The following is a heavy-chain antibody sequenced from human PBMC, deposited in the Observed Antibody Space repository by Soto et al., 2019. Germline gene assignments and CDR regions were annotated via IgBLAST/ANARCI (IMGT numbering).Heavy chain of an antibody. CDR1: GASISSTNW. CDR3: AVPATADFDY. D-gene: IGHD6-13*01. Sequence: PSETLSLTCAVSGASISSTNWWTWVRQSPGRGLEWIGEIYHSGTTNYSPSLKSRVNIAVDMSTNHFSLTLISVTAADTAVEYCAVPATADFDYWGRGILVTVAA. CDR2: IYHSGTT. J-gene: IGHJ4*02. V-gene: IGHV4-4*02.